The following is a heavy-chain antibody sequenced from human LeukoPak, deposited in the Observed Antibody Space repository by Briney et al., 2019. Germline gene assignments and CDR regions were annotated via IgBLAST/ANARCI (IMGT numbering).Heavy chain of an antibody. D-gene: IGHD6-19*01. J-gene: IGHJ4*02. CDR1: GGSINNNNW. CDR2: IYHSGST. CDR3: ARGGSSGWSFDY. V-gene: IGHV4-4*02. Sequence: SETLSLTCAVSGGSINNNNWWSWVRQPQGKGLEWIGEIYHSGSTNYNPSLNSRVTISVVKSKNQFSLKLSSVTAADTAVYYCARGGSSGWSFDYWGQGTLVTVSS.